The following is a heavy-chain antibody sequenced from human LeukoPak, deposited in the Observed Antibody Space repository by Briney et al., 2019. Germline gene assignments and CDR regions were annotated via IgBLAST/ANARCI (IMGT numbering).Heavy chain of an antibody. CDR2: LDYAEST. D-gene: IGHD6-13*01. CDR3: VRVAGTTGSSWYYFNS. Sequence: SGTLSLTCTVSGDSISRSGSYWGWIRQPLGKDLEWIGHLDYAESTFYNPSLISRVTISADRTKNQISLRLTYVTAADTALYYCVRVAGTTGSSWYYFNSWGQGTLVSVSS. CDR1: GDSISRSGSY. J-gene: IGHJ4*02. V-gene: IGHV4-39*01.